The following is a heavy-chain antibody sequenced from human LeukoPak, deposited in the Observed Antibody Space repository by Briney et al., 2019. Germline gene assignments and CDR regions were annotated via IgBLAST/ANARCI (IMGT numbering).Heavy chain of an antibody. D-gene: IGHD3-16*01. Sequence: SVKVSSKISGGTFGSYGISWVRQAPGQGLEWMGRTIPIRGMTNYAQKFQGRVTITADTSTSTAYMELSSQTSEDTAVYFCARGPYDGTFYFDSWGQGTLVIVSS. CDR1: GGTFGSYG. CDR2: TIPIRGMT. V-gene: IGHV1-69*04. J-gene: IGHJ4*02. CDR3: ARGPYDGTFYFDS.